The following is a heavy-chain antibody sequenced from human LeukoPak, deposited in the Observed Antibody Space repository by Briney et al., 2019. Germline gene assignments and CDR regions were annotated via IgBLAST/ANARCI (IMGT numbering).Heavy chain of an antibody. CDR3: SEGYFEPFDH. Sequence: SETLSLTCVVSGDFVSNFHWNWLRQVPGKGPEWIACLSYTGKADYNPSLASRVTISLDTSKNQGFSLKLKSVTAADTAVYYCSEGYFEPFDHWGQAILVTVSS. CDR2: LSYTGKA. CDR1: GDFVSNFH. V-gene: IGHV4-59*02. J-gene: IGHJ4*02. D-gene: IGHD2/OR15-2a*01.